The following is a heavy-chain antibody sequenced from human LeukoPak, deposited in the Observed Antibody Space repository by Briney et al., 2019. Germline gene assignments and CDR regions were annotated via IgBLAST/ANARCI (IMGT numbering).Heavy chain of an antibody. V-gene: IGHV3-7*01. Sequence: GGSLRRSCAASGFAFSSHWMSWVRRAPGKGLEWLALIKPDGSDKYYVDSVKGRFTIFRDNAKNSLYLQLNSLRVEDTAVYYCASGAVPPHWGQGTLVTVS. D-gene: IGHD3-16*01. CDR3: ASGAVPPH. J-gene: IGHJ4*02. CDR2: IKPDGSDK. CDR1: GFAFSSHW.